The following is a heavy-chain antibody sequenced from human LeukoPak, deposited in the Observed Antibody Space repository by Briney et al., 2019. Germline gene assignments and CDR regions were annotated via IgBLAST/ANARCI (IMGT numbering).Heavy chain of an antibody. CDR2: INENGDIA. J-gene: IGHJ5*02. Sequence: GGSLRLSCAASGFTFDDYAMHWVRQGPGKSLEWVSLINENGDIAYYGDSVRGRFTVSRDNAKNSLYLQMNSLRAEDMALYYCAKGRTAADTSWFDPWGQGTLVTVSS. V-gene: IGHV3-43*02. D-gene: IGHD6-13*01. CDR3: AKGRTAADTSWFDP. CDR1: GFTFDDYA.